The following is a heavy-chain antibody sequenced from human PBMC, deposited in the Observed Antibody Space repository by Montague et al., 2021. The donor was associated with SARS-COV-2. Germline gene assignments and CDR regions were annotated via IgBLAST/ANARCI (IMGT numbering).Heavy chain of an antibody. J-gene: IGHJ4*02. V-gene: IGHV4-34*01. CDR2: INHSGST. D-gene: IGHD1-26*01. Sequence: SETLSLTCAVYGGSFSGYYWSWIRQPPGKGLEWIGEINHSGSTKYNPSLKSRVSMSVDKSWSQFSLRLTSVTAADTAIYYCARRGSGRSDLAYWGQGTLVTVFS. CDR3: ARRGSGRSDLAY. CDR1: GGSFSGYY.